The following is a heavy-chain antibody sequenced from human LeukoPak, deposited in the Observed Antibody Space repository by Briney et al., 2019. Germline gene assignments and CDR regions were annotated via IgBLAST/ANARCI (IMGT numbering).Heavy chain of an antibody. CDR1: GYSISSYY. CDR3: ARDRGSYYYDSSGYAFDI. J-gene: IGHJ3*02. D-gene: IGHD3-22*01. V-gene: IGHV4-4*07. CDR2: IYTSGST. Sequence: SETLSLTCTVSGYSISSYYWSWIRQPAGKGLEWIGRIYTSGSTNYNPSLKSRVTMSVDTSKNQFSLKLSSVTAADTAVYYCARDRGSYYYDSSGYAFDIWGQGTMVTVSS.